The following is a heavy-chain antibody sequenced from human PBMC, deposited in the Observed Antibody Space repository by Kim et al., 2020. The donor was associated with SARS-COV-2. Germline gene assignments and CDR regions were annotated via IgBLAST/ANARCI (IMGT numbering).Heavy chain of an antibody. V-gene: IGHV3-23*01. CDR3: AKDAGEGRVYFDD. D-gene: IGHD3-10*01. Sequence: YYADAVQGRFTISRDNSKTTFYPQMDSLNAEDTALYFCAKDAGEGRVYFDDWGRGTLVSVSS. J-gene: IGHJ4*02.